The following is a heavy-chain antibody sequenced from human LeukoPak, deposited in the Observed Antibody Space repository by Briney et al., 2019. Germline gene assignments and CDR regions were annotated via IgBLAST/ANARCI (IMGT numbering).Heavy chain of an antibody. Sequence: SETLSLTCVVSGYSISSDYYWGWVRQPPGNGLEWIGIVYHSGSTFYNPSLKSRVTISVDTSKNQFSLKLSSVTAADTAVYYCARQKYYYYDMDVWGIGTTVTVSS. CDR3: ARQKYYYYDMDV. J-gene: IGHJ6*03. CDR1: GYSISSDYY. V-gene: IGHV4-38-2*01. CDR2: VYHSGST.